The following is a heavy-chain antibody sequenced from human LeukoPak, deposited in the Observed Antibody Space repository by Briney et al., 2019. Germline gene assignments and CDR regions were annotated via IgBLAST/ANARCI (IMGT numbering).Heavy chain of an antibody. V-gene: IGHV3-23*01. J-gene: IGHJ6*03. Sequence: PGGSLRLSCAASGFAFNNDAMTWVRQPPGKGLEWVSTIVGDSTIEYYADSVKGRFTISSDNSKTMLFLHMNSLRAEDTAIYYCARQPYFYYYLDVCGKGTTVTVTS. D-gene: IGHD5-18*01. CDR1: GFAFNNDA. CDR2: IVGDSTIE. CDR3: ARQPYFYYYLDV.